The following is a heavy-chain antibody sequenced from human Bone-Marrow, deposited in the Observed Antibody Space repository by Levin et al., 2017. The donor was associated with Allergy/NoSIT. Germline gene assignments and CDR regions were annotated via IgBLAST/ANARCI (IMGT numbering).Heavy chain of an antibody. D-gene: IGHD6-19*01. J-gene: IGHJ4*02. V-gene: IGHV3-43*01. Sequence: GSLRLSCAASWFTFHDSTMHWVRQAPQRGLEWVSLISWDASTTYYADSVRGRFTLSRDNSKNALYLQMNSLTTEDTALYYCAKDLSPRIAVTGNIEYWGQGTLVTVSS. CDR1: WFTFHDST. CDR3: AKDLSPRIAVTGNIEY. CDR2: ISWDASTT.